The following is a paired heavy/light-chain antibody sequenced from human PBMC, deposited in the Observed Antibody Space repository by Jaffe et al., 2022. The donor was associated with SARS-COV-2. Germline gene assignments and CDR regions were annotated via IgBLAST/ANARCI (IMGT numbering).Heavy chain of an antibody. V-gene: IGHV1-3*01. CDR3: ARSRVYYHGWDV. CDR2: ITAGNGNT. J-gene: IGHJ6*02. CDR1: GFPFTDYA. D-gene: IGHD1-26*01. Sequence: QVQLVQSGAEVKKPGASVKISCKASGFPFTDYAIHWLRQAPGQRLEWMGWITAGNGNTKFSQNFEGRVTITKDTSVSTTYMELSSLTSEDTAEYYCARSRVYYHGWDVWGQGTTVSVSS.
Light chain of an antibody. CDR1: SSDVGGYNY. J-gene: IGLJ1*01. V-gene: IGLV2-14*01. CDR2: EVT. CDR3: TSYASNTAVV. Sequence: QSALTQPASVSGSPGQSITISCTGTSSDVGGYNYVSWYQHHPGKAPQLMIYEVTSRPSGVPDRFSGSKSGNTASLTISGLQAEDEADYYCTSYASNTAVVLGTGTKVTVL.